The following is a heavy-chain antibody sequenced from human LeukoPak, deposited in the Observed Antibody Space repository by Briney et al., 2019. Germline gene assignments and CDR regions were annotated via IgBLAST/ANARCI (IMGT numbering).Heavy chain of an antibody. CDR1: GFTFSSYS. CDR2: ISSGSSYI. V-gene: IGHV3-21*01. Sequence: PGGSLRLSCAASGFTFSSYSMNWVRQAPGKGLEWVSSISSGSSYIYYADSVKGRFTISRDNAKNSLYLQMNSLRAEDTAVYYCARDSGYDYAAFNYWGQGTLVTVSS. J-gene: IGHJ4*02. CDR3: ARDSGYDYAAFNY. D-gene: IGHD5-12*01.